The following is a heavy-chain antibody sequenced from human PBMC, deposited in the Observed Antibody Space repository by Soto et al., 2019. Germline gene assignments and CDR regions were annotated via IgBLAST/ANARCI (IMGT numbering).Heavy chain of an antibody. CDR3: ATISSHGDYAS. CDR2: IYSGNT. J-gene: IGHJ5*02. Sequence: QVQLQESGPGVVKPSETLSLTCTISGGSISGYYWTWIRQSPGKGLEYIGYIYSGNTTSNPSLNTRVTISVDTPNHPFSLNLSSVTAADTAVYYCATISSHGDYASWRQRTVVTVPS. CDR1: GGSISGYY. V-gene: IGHV4-59*08. D-gene: IGHD3-16*01.